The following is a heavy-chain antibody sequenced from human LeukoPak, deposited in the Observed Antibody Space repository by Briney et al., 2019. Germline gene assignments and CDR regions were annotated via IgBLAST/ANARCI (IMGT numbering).Heavy chain of an antibody. Sequence: TGESLKISCKGSGYSFTSYWISWVRQMPGKGLEWMGRIGPSDSYTNYSPSFQGHVTISADKSISTAYLQWSSLKASDTAMYYCARQGELRYSPYCMDVWGQGTTVTVSS. CDR3: ARQGELRYSPYCMDV. CDR2: IGPSDSYT. CDR1: GYSFTSYW. J-gene: IGHJ6*02. D-gene: IGHD3-9*01. V-gene: IGHV5-10-1*01.